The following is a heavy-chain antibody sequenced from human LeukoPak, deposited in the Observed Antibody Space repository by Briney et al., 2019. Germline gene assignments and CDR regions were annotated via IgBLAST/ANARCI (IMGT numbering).Heavy chain of an antibody. D-gene: IGHD3-22*01. V-gene: IGHV3-48*03. CDR2: ISSSGSTI. CDR3: ARQPDYYDSSGYFYYYYYYMDV. Sequence: PGGSLRLSCAASGFTFSSYEMNWVRQAPGKGLEWVSYISSSGSTIYYADSVKGRFTISRDNAKNSLYLQMNSLRAEDTAVYYCARQPDYYDSSGYFYYYYYYMDVWGKGTTVTVSS. CDR1: GFTFSSYE. J-gene: IGHJ6*03.